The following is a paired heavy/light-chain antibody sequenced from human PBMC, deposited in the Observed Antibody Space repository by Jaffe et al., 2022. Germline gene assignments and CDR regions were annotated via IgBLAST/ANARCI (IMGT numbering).Heavy chain of an antibody. J-gene: IGHJ6*03. CDR3: ARGGYIAAAVTGPYYYYYMDV. CDR1: GGTFSSYT. Sequence: QVQLVQSGAEVKKPGSSVKVSCKASGGTFSSYTISWVRQAPGQGLEWMGRIIPILGIANYAQKFQGRVTITADKSTSTAYMELSSLRSEDTAVYYCARGGYIAAAVTGPYYYYYMDVWGKGTTVTVSS. D-gene: IGHD6-13*01. CDR2: IIPILGIA. V-gene: IGHV1-69*02.
Light chain of an antibody. CDR1: QGISSY. CDR2: AAS. Sequence: AIRMTQSPSSFSASTGDRVTITCRASQGISSYLAWYQQKPGKAPKLLIYAASTLQSGVPSRFSGSGSGTDFTLTISCLQSEDFATYYCQQYYSYPITFGPGTKVDIK. CDR3: QQYYSYPIT. V-gene: IGKV1-8*01. J-gene: IGKJ3*01.